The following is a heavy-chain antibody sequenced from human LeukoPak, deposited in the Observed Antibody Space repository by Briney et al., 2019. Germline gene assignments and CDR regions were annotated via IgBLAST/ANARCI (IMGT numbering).Heavy chain of an antibody. D-gene: IGHD3-22*01. CDR3: AREGYYDSSGTNDY. CDR2: IYSGGRT. Sequence: PGGSLRLSCAASGFSVSSNYMSWVRQAPGKGLEWVSVIYSGGRTYYADSVKGRFTISRDNSKNTLYLQMNSLRAEDTAVYYCAREGYYDSSGTNDYWGQGTLVTVSS. V-gene: IGHV3-66*01. J-gene: IGHJ4*02. CDR1: GFSVSSNY.